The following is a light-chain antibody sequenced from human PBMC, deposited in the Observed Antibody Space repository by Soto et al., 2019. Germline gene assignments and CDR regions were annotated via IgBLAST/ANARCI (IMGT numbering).Light chain of an antibody. J-gene: IGKJ4*01. CDR2: DAS. V-gene: IGKV1-33*01. CDR3: QQFGNIPLT. CDR1: QSISNW. Sequence: DIQMTQSPSTLPASVVSRVTITFPASQSISNWLAWYQQKPGRAPKLLIFDASILETGVPSRFSGSGSGTDFTFTISSLQPEDIATYYCQQFGNIPLTFGGGTKVDIK.